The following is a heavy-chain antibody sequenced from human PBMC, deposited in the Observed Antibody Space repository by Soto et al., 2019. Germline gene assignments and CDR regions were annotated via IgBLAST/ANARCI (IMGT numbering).Heavy chain of an antibody. J-gene: IGHJ5*02. CDR1: GGTFSGYA. Sequence: GASVKVSCKASGGTFSGYAISWVRQAPGQGLEWMGGIIPIFGTANYAQKFQGRVTITADESTSTAYMELSSLRSEDTAVYYCARGAESIAAHLPQYNWFDPWGQGTLVTVSS. CDR2: IIPIFGTA. V-gene: IGHV1-69*13. CDR3: ARGAESIAAHLPQYNWFDP. D-gene: IGHD6-6*01.